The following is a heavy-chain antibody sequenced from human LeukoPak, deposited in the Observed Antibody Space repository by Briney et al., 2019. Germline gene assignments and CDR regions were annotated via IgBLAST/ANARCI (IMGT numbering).Heavy chain of an antibody. V-gene: IGHV3-33*01. CDR3: ARGFPVVVPAAIGLVDP. D-gene: IGHD2-2*02. J-gene: IGHJ5*02. Sequence: GSLRLSCAASGFTFSSYGMHWVRQAPGKGLEWVAVIWYDGSNKYYADSVKGRFTISRDNSKNTLYLQMNSLRAEDTAVYYCARGFPVVVPAAIGLVDPWGQGTLVTVSS. CDR1: GFTFSSYG. CDR2: IWYDGSNK.